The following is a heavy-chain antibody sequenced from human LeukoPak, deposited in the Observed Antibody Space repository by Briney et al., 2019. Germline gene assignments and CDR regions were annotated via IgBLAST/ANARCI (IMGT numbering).Heavy chain of an antibody. D-gene: IGHD3-3*01. J-gene: IGHJ3*02. CDR2: IYYSGST. CDR1: GGSISSYY. CDR3: ARDGASYDFWSGPTIYDAFDI. Sequence: SETLSLTCTVSGGSISSYYWSWIRQPPGKGLEWIGYIYYSGSTNYNPSLKSRVTISVDTSKNQFSLKLSSVTAADTAVYYCARDGASYDFWSGPTIYDAFDIWGQGTMVTVSS. V-gene: IGHV4-59*01.